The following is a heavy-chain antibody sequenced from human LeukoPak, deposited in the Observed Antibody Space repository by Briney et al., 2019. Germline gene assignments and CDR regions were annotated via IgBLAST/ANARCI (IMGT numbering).Heavy chain of an antibody. Sequence: SVKVSCKASGGTFSSYAISWVRQAPGQGLEWMGRIIPILGIANYAQKFQGRVTITADKSTSTAYMELSSLRSEDTAVYYCGRVSIAAAGTGDGALDFDYWGQGTLVTVSS. V-gene: IGHV1-69*04. CDR3: GRVSIAAAGTGDGALDFDY. CDR2: IIPILGIA. CDR1: GGTFSSYA. J-gene: IGHJ4*02. D-gene: IGHD6-13*01.